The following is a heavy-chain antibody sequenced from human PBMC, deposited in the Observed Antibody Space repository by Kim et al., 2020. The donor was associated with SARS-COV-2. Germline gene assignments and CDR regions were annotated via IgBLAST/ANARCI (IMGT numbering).Heavy chain of an antibody. Sequence: SETLSLTCTVSGGSISSSSYYWGWIRQPPGKGLEWIGSIYYSGSTYYNPSLKSRVTISVDTSKNQFSLKLSSVTAADTAVYYCARYGAYDSSGPGGMDVWGQGTTVTVSS. CDR1: GGSISSSSYY. CDR3: ARYGAYDSSGPGGMDV. J-gene: IGHJ6*02. CDR2: IYYSGST. D-gene: IGHD3-22*01. V-gene: IGHV4-39*01.